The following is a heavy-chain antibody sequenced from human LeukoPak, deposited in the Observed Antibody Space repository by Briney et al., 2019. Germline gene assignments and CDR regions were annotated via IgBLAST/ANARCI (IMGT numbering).Heavy chain of an antibody. V-gene: IGHV3-48*01. Sequence: GGSLRLSCAASGFTFSSYSMNWVRQAPGKGLEWVSYISSSSSTIYYADSVKGRFTISRDNAKNSLYLQMNSLRAEDTAVYYCASLEGGWNDVGAFDIWGQGTMVTVSS. D-gene: IGHD1-1*01. CDR1: GFTFSSYS. J-gene: IGHJ3*02. CDR2: ISSSSSTI. CDR3: ASLEGGWNDVGAFDI.